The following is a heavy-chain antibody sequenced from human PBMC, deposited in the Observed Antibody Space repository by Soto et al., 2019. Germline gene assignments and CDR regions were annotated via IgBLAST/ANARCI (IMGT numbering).Heavy chain of an antibody. D-gene: IGHD2-21*01. V-gene: IGHV1-3*05. Sequence: QVQLVQSGAEEKKPGASVKVSCKASGYTFTSYAMHWVRQAPGQRLEWMGWINAGNGNTKYSQKFQGRVTITRDTSASTAYMALSSLRSEETAVYYCARAWVVVNAPDYWGQGTLVTVSS. J-gene: IGHJ4*02. CDR1: GYTFTSYA. CDR2: INAGNGNT. CDR3: ARAWVVVNAPDY.